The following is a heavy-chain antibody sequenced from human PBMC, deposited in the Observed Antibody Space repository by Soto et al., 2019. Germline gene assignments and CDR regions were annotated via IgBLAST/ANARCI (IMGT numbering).Heavy chain of an antibody. D-gene: IGHD6-6*01. J-gene: IGHJ5*02. CDR1: GGSFSGYY. Sequence: SETLSLTCAVYGGSFSGYYWSWIHQPPGKGLEWIGEINHSGSTNYNPSLKSRVTISVDTSKNQFSLKLSSVTAADTAVYYCARRRSAYSSSSFRWFDPWGQGTLVTVSS. CDR2: INHSGST. CDR3: ARRRSAYSSSSFRWFDP. V-gene: IGHV4-34*01.